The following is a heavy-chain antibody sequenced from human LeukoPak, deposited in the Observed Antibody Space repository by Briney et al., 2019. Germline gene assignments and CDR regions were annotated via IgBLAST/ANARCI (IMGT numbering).Heavy chain of an antibody. Sequence: PGGSLRLSCAASGFTFSSYAMSWVRQAPGKGLEWVSAISGSGGSTYYADSVKGRFTISRDNSKNTLYLQMNSLRAEDTAVYYCAKDPGKYSTMYYCYMDVWGKGTTVTVSS. D-gene: IGHD6-6*01. J-gene: IGHJ6*03. V-gene: IGHV3-23*01. CDR2: ISGSGGST. CDR1: GFTFSSYA. CDR3: AKDPGKYSTMYYCYMDV.